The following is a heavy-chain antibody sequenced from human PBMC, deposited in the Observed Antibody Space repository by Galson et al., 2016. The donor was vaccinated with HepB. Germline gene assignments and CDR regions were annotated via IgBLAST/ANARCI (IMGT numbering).Heavy chain of an antibody. D-gene: IGHD2-15*01. J-gene: IGHJ4*02. CDR2: VGSCPSGT. V-gene: IGHV3-23*01. CDR3: AGYCGGGSCSGQGSFDY. Sequence: SLRLSCAASGFTFGDYTLSWVRQAPGRGLEWVSSVGSCPSGTCYADSVTGRFTISRDFSKNTVYLQMNSLRAEDTAVYYCAGYCGGGSCSGQGSFDYWSQGTLVTVSS. CDR1: GFTFGDYT.